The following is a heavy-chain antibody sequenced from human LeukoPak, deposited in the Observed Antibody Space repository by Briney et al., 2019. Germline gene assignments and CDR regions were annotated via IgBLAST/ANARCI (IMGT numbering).Heavy chain of an antibody. J-gene: IGHJ5*02. D-gene: IGHD6-13*01. V-gene: IGHV5-51*01. CDR3: ARQRVAAAGSIWFDP. CDR1: GYSFSSYW. CDR2: IYPGDSDT. Sequence: GESLKISCQGSGYSFSSYWIGWVRQMPGKGLEWMGIIYPGDSDTRYSPSFQGQVTISADKSISTAYLQWSSLKASDTAMYYCARQRVAAAGSIWFDPWGQGTLVTVSS.